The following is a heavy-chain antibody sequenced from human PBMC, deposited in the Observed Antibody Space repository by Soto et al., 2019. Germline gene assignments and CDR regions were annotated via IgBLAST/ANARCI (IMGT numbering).Heavy chain of an antibody. Sequence: SETLSLTCAVYGGSFSSYYWGWIRQPPGKGLEWIGSIYYSGSTYYNPSLKSRVTISVDTSKNQFSLKLSSVTAADTAVYYCARPYCSSTSCLNNQNWFDPWGQGTLVTVSS. J-gene: IGHJ5*02. CDR1: GGSFSSYY. CDR2: IYYSGST. D-gene: IGHD2-2*01. V-gene: IGHV4-39*01. CDR3: ARPYCSSTSCLNNQNWFDP.